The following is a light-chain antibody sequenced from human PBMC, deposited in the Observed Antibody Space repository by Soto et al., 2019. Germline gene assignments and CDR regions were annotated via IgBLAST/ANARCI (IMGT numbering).Light chain of an antibody. CDR1: QSIRSY. Sequence: DIQMTQSPSSLSASVGDRVTITCRGSQSIRSYLNWYQQKPGKAPKLLIYAASSLQTGVPSRFSGSGSGTDFTLTISSLQPEDFATYYCQQSYRSPSTFGQGTKLEIK. CDR2: AAS. V-gene: IGKV1-39*01. CDR3: QQSYRSPST. J-gene: IGKJ2*01.